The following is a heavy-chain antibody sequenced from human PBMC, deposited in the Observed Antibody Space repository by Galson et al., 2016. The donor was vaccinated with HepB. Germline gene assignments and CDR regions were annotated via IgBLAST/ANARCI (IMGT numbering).Heavy chain of an antibody. D-gene: IGHD3-22*01. Sequence: SVKVSCKAPGGSFSRSCFSWVRQAPGQALEWMGEVNAAHDISKYTQKFQGRVTITADKSTSTAYMELSSLRSEDTAIYFCARAWIGVTSVTAFFESWGQGTLVTVSA. CDR3: ARAWIGVTSVTAFFES. CDR2: VNAAHDIS. J-gene: IGHJ4*02. CDR1: GGSFSRSC. V-gene: IGHV1-69*10.